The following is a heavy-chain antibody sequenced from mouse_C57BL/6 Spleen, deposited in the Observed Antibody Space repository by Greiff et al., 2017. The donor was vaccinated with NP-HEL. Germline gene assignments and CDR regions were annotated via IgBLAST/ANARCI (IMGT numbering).Heavy chain of an antibody. D-gene: IGHD1-1*01. CDR2: IYPGDGDT. CDR3: ARMDYYGSSQAWFAY. J-gene: IGHJ3*01. Sequence: QVQLKQSGAELVKPGASVKISCKASGYAFSSYWMNWVKQRPGKGLEWIGQIYPGDGDTNYNGKFKGKATLTADKSSSTAYMQLSSLTSEDSAVYFFARMDYYGSSQAWFAYWGQGTLVTVSA. CDR1: GYAFSSYW. V-gene: IGHV1-80*01.